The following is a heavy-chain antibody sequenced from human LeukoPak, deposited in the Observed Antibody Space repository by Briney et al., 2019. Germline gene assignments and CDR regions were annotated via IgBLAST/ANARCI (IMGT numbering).Heavy chain of an antibody. V-gene: IGHV4-59*01. J-gene: IGHJ4*02. Sequence: PSETLSLTCTVSGDSISTYYWSWIRQPPGKGLEWIGYVYYSGSTTYNPSLKSRVTISVDTSKNQFSLKLTSVTAADTAVYYCARASGSSYVMFFFDYWGQGTLVTVSS. CDR3: ARASGSSYVMFFFDY. D-gene: IGHD3-10*01. CDR2: VYYSGST. CDR1: GDSISTYY.